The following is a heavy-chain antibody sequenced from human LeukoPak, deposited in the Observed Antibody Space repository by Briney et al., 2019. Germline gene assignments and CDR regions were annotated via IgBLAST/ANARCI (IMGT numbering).Heavy chain of an antibody. V-gene: IGHV3-23*01. J-gene: IGHJ6*02. CDR3: GRPTKYWLVRGNGVDV. CDR1: GFSFSSYA. CDR2: IDAGGGDT. Sequence: GGSLRLSFAASGFSFSSYAMTWVRQAPGKGLEWVSSIDAGGGDTYHSDSVKGRFTISRDNSMNTLYLQMNSLRADDTAVYYCGRPTKYWLVRGNGVDVWGQGTTVTVSS. D-gene: IGHD6-19*01.